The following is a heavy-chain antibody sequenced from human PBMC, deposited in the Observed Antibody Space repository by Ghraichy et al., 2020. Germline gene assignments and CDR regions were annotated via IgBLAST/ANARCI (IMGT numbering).Heavy chain of an antibody. V-gene: IGHV4-59*08. Sequence: TLSLTCTVSGGSISSYYWSWIRQPPGKGLEWIGYIYYSGSTNYNPSLKSRVTISVDTSKNQFSLKLSSVTAADTAVYYCARSDGYYYGMDVWGQGTTVTVSS. CDR1: GGSISSYY. CDR3: ARSDGYYYGMDV. CDR2: IYYSGST. D-gene: IGHD4-17*01. J-gene: IGHJ6*02.